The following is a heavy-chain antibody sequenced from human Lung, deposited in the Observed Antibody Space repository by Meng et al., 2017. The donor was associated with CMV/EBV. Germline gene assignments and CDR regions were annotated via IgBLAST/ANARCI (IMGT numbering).Heavy chain of an antibody. V-gene: IGHV1-2*02. CDR2: INPNSGGT. CDR3: ARVSTPGRPRSHFDS. J-gene: IGHJ4*02. CDR1: GYTFTDNY. D-gene: IGHD6-6*01. Sequence: ASVXVSXKASGYTFTDNYIYWVRQAPGQGLEWMGWINPNSGGTNYAQKFQGRVTMTRDTSTSTAFMDLSRLRSDDRAVYYCARVSTPGRPRSHFDSWGQRTLVTVSS.